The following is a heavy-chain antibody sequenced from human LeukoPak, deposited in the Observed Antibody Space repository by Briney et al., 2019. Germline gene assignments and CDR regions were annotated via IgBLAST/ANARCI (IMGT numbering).Heavy chain of an antibody. D-gene: IGHD3-10*01. Sequence: PSETLSLTCAVYGGSFIGYCWSWIRQPPGKGLEWIGEINHSGSTNYNPSLKSRVTISVDTSKNQFSLKLSSVTAADTAVYYCARRRRWFGVGPNWFDPWGQGTLVTVSS. CDR2: INHSGST. J-gene: IGHJ5*02. V-gene: IGHV4-34*01. CDR1: GGSFIGYC. CDR3: ARRRRWFGVGPNWFDP.